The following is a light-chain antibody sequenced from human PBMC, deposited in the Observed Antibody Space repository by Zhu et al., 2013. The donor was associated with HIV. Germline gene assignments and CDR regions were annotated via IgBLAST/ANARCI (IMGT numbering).Light chain of an antibody. Sequence: DIVLTQSPGTLSLSPGERATLSCRASQTVSSNFLAWYHQIPGQAPRLLIYGASNRATGIPDRFSGSGSGAEFTLTISSLQSEDFAVYYCQQYNNWPPLTFGGGTKVEIK. CDR1: QTVSSN. V-gene: IGKV3D-15*01. J-gene: IGKJ4*01. CDR3: QQYNNWPPLT. CDR2: GAS.